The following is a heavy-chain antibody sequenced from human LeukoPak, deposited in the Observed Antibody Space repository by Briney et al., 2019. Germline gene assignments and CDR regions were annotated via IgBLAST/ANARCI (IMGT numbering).Heavy chain of an antibody. CDR1: GYTFTSYG. Sequence: GASVKVSCKASGYTFTSYGISWVRQAPGQGLEWMGWISAYNGNTKYAKKLQGRVTMTTDTSTSTAYMELRSLRSDDTAVFYCARVRNGYCSGGSCYGWFDPWGQGTLVTVSS. CDR3: ARVRNGYCSGGSCYGWFDP. CDR2: ISAYNGNT. J-gene: IGHJ5*02. V-gene: IGHV1-18*01. D-gene: IGHD2-15*01.